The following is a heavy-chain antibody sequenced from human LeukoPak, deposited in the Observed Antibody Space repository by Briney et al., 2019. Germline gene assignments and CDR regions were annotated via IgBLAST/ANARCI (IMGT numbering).Heavy chain of an antibody. CDR3: ARVGAAAASPTLFDY. V-gene: IGHV1-2*02. J-gene: IGHJ4*02. D-gene: IGHD6-13*01. Sequence: ASVKVSCKASGYTFTGYYMHWVRQAPGQGLEWMGWINPNSGGTNYAQKFQGRVTMTRDTSISTAYMELSRLRSDDTAVYYCARVGAAAASPTLFDYWGQGTLVTVSS. CDR1: GYTFTGYY. CDR2: INPNSGGT.